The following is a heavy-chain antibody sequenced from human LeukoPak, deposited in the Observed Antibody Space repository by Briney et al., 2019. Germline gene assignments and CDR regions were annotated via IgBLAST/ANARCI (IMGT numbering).Heavy chain of an antibody. J-gene: IGHJ4*02. CDR1: GGSITGSTYY. V-gene: IGHV4-39*01. Sequence: PSETLSLTCSVSGGSITGSTYYWGWIRQPPGKGLEWIGSIYYSGRNYYNPSLQSRVNISVDTSTNQFSLNVSSVTAADSGIYYCARHSSMTHTGFVYWGQGTLVTVSS. CDR3: ARHSSMTHTGFVY. CDR2: IYYSGRN. D-gene: IGHD2-21*02.